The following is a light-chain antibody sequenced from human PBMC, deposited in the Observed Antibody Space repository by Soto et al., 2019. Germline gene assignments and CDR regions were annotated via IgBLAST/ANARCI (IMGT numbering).Light chain of an antibody. V-gene: IGKV1-5*03. J-gene: IGKJ2*01. CDR1: QSISNW. Sequence: DIQMTQSPSTLSVSVGDRVTITCRASQSISNWLAWYPQKPGKAPKLLIYRTSTLKNGVPSRFSGSGSGTEFTLTITSLQPDDFATYYCQEYSRYPYTFGQGTKLEIK. CDR2: RTS. CDR3: QEYSRYPYT.